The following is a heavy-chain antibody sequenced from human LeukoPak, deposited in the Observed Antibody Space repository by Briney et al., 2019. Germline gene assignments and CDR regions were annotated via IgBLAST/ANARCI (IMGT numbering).Heavy chain of an antibody. V-gene: IGHV1-18*01. CDR2: ISAYNGNT. J-gene: IGHJ4*02. D-gene: IGHD2-15*01. Sequence: ASVKVSCKASGYTFTSYGISWVRQAPGQGLEWMGWISAYNGNTNYAQKLQGRVTMTTDTSTSTAYMELRSLRSDDTAVYYCARDRGYCSGGSCYTPDYWGQGTLVTVSS. CDR3: ARDRGYCSGGSCYTPDY. CDR1: GYTFTSYG.